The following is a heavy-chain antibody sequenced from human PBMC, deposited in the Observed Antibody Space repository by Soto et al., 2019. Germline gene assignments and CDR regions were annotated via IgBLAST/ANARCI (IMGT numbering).Heavy chain of an antibody. CDR2: INHSGST. D-gene: IGHD3-10*01. CDR1: GGSFSGYY. Sequence: SETLSLTCAVYGGSFSGYYWSWIRQPPGKGLEWIGEINHSGSTNYNPSLKSRVTISVDTSKNQFSLKLSSVTAADTAVYYCARDRMVTMVRGVIRSLDYWGQGTLVTVSS. V-gene: IGHV4-34*01. J-gene: IGHJ4*02. CDR3: ARDRMVTMVRGVIRSLDY.